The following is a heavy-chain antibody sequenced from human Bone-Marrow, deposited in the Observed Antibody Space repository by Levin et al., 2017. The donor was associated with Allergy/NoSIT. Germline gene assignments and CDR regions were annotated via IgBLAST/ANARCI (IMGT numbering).Heavy chain of an antibody. J-gene: IGHJ1*01. D-gene: IGHD6-19*01. Sequence: SCAASGFTFSDYWMNWVRQAPGKGLEWVANIKQDGSEKYYVDSVKGRFTISRDNAKNSLYLQMNSLRVEDTAVYYCARVPVARSRDAEYFQHWGQGTLVTVSS. CDR1: GFTFSDYW. V-gene: IGHV3-7*01. CDR3: ARVPVARSRDAEYFQH. CDR2: IKQDGSEK.